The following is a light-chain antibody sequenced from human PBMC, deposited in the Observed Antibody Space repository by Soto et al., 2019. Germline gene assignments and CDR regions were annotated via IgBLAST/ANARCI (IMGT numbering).Light chain of an antibody. CDR1: QSISTE. CDR3: QQGHNWPLT. V-gene: IGKV3-15*01. Sequence: EIVMTQSPATLSVSPGERATLSCRASQSISTELAWYQQKPGQPPRLLIYSASTRATGVPARFTGSGSGSEFTLTIDGLQSDDFAVYYCQQGHNWPLTFGQGTRLEI. J-gene: IGKJ2*01. CDR2: SAS.